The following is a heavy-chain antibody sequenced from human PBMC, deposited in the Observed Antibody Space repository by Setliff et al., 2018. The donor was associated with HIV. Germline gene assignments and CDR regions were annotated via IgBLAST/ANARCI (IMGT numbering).Heavy chain of an antibody. D-gene: IGHD6-6*01. J-gene: IGHJ4*02. Sequence: PSETLSLTCTVSAGSISSYYWSWIRQPPGKGLEWIGEINHSGSTNYNSSLKNRVTISVDTSKNQFSLKLNSVTAADTAVYYCARARSLITVRRSFDYWGQGTLVTVSS. CDR3: ARARSLITVRRSFDY. CDR1: AGSISSYY. V-gene: IGHV4-34*01. CDR2: INHSGST.